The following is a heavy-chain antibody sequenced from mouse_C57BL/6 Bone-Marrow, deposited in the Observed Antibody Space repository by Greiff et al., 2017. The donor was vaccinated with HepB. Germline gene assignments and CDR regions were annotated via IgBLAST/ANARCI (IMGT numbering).Heavy chain of an antibody. D-gene: IGHD1-1*01. V-gene: IGHV1-81*01. CDR3: ARLDYYYGSSALAWFAY. CDR2: IYPRSGNT. CDR1: GYTFTSYG. J-gene: IGHJ3*01. Sequence: QVQLKESGAELARPGASVKLSCKASGYTFTSYGISWVKQRTGQGLEWIGEIYPRSGNTYYNEKFKGKATLTADKSSSTAYMELRSLTSEDSAVYFCARLDYYYGSSALAWFAYWGQGTLVTVSA.